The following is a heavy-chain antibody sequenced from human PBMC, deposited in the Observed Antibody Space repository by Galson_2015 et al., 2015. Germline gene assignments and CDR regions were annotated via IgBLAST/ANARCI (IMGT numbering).Heavy chain of an antibody. Sequence: SLRLSCAASGFTFDDYAMHWVRQAPGKGLEWVSGISWKSGSIGYADSVKGRFTISRDNAKNSLYLQMNSLRAEDTALYYCAKGEGIAVAGTDYWGQGTLATVSS. CDR1: GFTFDDYA. CDR2: ISWKSGSI. J-gene: IGHJ4*02. D-gene: IGHD6-19*01. CDR3: AKGEGIAVAGTDY. V-gene: IGHV3-9*01.